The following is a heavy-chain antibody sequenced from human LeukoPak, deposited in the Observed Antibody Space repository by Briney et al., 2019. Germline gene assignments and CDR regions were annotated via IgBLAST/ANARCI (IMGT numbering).Heavy chain of an antibody. V-gene: IGHV1-2*02. CDR3: ARDPAADEVGLDY. CDR1: GYIFTGYF. D-gene: IGHD6-13*01. J-gene: IGHJ4*02. Sequence: ASVKVSCKASGYIFTGYFMHWVRQAPGQGLEWMGWINPISGGTNYAQKFQDRVTMTRDTSISTAYMELSSLRSDDTAVYYCARDPAADEVGLDYWGQGTPVTVSS. CDR2: INPISGGT.